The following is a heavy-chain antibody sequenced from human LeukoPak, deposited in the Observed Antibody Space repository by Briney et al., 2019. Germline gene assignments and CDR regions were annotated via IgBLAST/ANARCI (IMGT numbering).Heavy chain of an antibody. CDR1: GFTFSSYG. CDR2: AYGDGSSQ. CDR3: ATGGNFYYSH. V-gene: IGHV3-33*08. D-gene: IGHD4-11*01. J-gene: IGHJ1*01. Sequence: GGSLRLSCAASGFTFSSYGMHWVRQAPGKGLEWVAVAYGDGSSQYYADSVKGRFSISKDISKNTLSLQMNSLRAEDTAVYSCATGGNFYYSHWGQGTLVTVSS.